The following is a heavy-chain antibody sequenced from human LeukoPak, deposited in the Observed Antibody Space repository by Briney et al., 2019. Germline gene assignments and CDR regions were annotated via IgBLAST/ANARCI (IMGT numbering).Heavy chain of an antibody. D-gene: IGHD1-26*01. J-gene: IGHJ4*02. CDR1: GYTFTDYY. Sequence: ASVKVSCKASGYTFTDYYMHWVRQAPAQGLEWMGWINPNSGGTNYAQKFQGRVTMTRDTSISTAYMELSSLRSDDTAMYYCARSYSGFGYALHDYWGQGTLVTVSS. CDR3: ARSYSGFGYALHDY. V-gene: IGHV1-2*02. CDR2: INPNSGGT.